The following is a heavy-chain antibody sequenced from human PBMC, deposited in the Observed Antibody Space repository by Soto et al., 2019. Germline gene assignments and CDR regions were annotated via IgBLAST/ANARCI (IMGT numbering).Heavy chain of an antibody. V-gene: IGHV3-64*01. CDR1: GFTFNTYA. J-gene: IGHJ4*02. CDR2: INSNGVST. Sequence: EVQLVESGGDLVQPGGSLRLSCAASGFTFNTYAMYWVRQAPGKGLEYVSAINSNGVSTYYANSVRGRFTISRDNSKNTLYLQMGSLRDGDMAVYYCARAGGSSGPPHSWGQGTLVTVSS. D-gene: IGHD6-19*01. CDR3: ARAGGSSGPPHS.